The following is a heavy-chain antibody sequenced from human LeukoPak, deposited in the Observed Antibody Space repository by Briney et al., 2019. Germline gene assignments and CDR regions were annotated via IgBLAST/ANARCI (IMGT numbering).Heavy chain of an antibody. V-gene: IGHV3-23*01. J-gene: IGHJ4*02. CDR2: ISGSGGST. CDR3: AKLRDYYGSGSYFDY. CDR1: GFTFSSYG. Sequence: GGSLRLSCAASGFTFSSYGMHWVRQAPGKGLEWVSAISGSGGSTYYADSVKGRFTISRDNSKNTLYLQMNSLRAEDTAVYYCAKLRDYYGSGSYFDYWGQGTLVTVSS. D-gene: IGHD3-10*01.